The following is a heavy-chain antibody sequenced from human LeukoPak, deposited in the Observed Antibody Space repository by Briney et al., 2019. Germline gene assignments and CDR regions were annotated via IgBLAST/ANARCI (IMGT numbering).Heavy chain of an antibody. J-gene: IGHJ1*01. V-gene: IGHV3-7*01. CDR2: INKEGNRK. D-gene: IGHD3-22*01. Sequence: PGGSLRLSCAASGFPLSYSWMTWVRKAPGGGLEWVANINKEGNRKNYVDSVKGRFAISRDNANNSMLLQMTSLRAEDASVYFCAGDAGWGYYDLWGQGTPVTVSS. CDR3: AGDAGWGYYDL. CDR1: GFPLSYSW.